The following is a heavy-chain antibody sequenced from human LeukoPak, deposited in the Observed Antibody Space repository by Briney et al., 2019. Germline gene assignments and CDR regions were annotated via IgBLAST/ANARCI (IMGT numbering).Heavy chain of an antibody. J-gene: IGHJ4*02. CDR3: AGDYYDSRKFDY. CDR1: GFTFSSYS. V-gene: IGHV3-48*01. Sequence: PGGSLRLSCAASGFTFSSYSMSWVRQAPGKGLEWVSAISGSGGSTYYADSVKGRFTISRDNAKNSLYLQMNSLRAEDTAVYYCAGDYYDSRKFDYWGQGTLVTVSS. CDR2: ISGSGGST. D-gene: IGHD3-22*01.